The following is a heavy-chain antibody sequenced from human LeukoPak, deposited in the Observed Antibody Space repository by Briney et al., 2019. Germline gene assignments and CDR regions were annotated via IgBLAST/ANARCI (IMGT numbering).Heavy chain of an antibody. CDR2: ISGSGGST. CDR1: GFTFSTYA. Sequence: GGSLRLSCAVSGFTFSTYAMSWIRQAPGKGLEWVSGISGSGGSTFYADSVKGRFTISRDNSKNTLYLQMNGLRAEDTAVYYCAKDRAYYSDSSGYYLVRTYDYWGQGTLVTVSS. J-gene: IGHJ4*02. V-gene: IGHV3-23*01. CDR3: AKDRAYYSDSSGYYLVRTYDY. D-gene: IGHD3-22*01.